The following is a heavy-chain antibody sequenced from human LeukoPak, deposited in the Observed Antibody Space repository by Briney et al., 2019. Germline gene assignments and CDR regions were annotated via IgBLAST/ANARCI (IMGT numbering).Heavy chain of an antibody. V-gene: IGHV3-74*01. CDR1: GGSISSYY. J-gene: IGHJ4*02. CDR3: ARASTTVPNLLDY. D-gene: IGHD4-17*01. Sequence: ETLSLTCTVSGGSISSYYWSWIRQPPGKGLVWVSRIKGDGSDTLYADSVKGRFTISRDNSKNTLYLQTSSLGVDDTAVYYCARASTTVPNLLDYWGQGALVSVSS. CDR2: IKGDGSDT.